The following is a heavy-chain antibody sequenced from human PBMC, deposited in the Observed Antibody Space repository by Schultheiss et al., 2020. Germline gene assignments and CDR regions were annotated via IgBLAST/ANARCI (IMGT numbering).Heavy chain of an antibody. J-gene: IGHJ5*02. V-gene: IGHV5-51*01. CDR3: ARLRTSSSSNWFDP. Sequence: GSLRLSCKGSGDSFTSYWIGWVRQMPGKGLEWMGIIYPGDSDTRYSPSFQGQVTISVDKSISTAYLQWSSLKASDTAVYYCARLRTSSSSNWFDPWGQGTMVTVSS. D-gene: IGHD2-2*01. CDR2: IYPGDSDT. CDR1: GDSFTSYW.